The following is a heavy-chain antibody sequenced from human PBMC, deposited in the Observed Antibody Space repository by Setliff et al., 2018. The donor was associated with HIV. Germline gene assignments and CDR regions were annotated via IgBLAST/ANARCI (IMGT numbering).Heavy chain of an antibody. CDR1: GGSISSYY. CDR2: IYYSGNT. CDR3: AIVTLHDYVWGSYRPPEGAFDS. J-gene: IGHJ3*02. Sequence: SETLSLTCTVSGGSISSYYWSWIRQPPGKGLEWIGYIYYSGNTNYNPSLKSRVNISVDMSKNKFSLKLSSVTAAYTAVYYCAIVTLHDYVWGSYRPPEGAFDSWRRGTMFTVSS. V-gene: IGHV4-59*01. D-gene: IGHD3-16*02.